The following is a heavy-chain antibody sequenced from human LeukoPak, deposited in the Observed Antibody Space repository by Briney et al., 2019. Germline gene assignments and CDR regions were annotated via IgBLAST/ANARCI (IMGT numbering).Heavy chain of an antibody. V-gene: IGHV4-39*07. Sequence: PSESLSLTCTVSGGSISSSSYYWGWIRQPPGKGLEWIGSIYYRGSTYYNPSLKSRVTISVDTSKNQFSLKLSSVTAADTAVYYCAREEGEGIAAAGTLYYFDYWGQGTLVTVSS. CDR2: IYYRGST. J-gene: IGHJ4*02. CDR1: GGSISSSSYY. D-gene: IGHD6-13*01. CDR3: AREEGEGIAAAGTLYYFDY.